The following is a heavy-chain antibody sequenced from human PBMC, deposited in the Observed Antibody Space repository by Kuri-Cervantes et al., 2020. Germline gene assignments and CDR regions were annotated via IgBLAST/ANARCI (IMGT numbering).Heavy chain of an antibody. Sequence: GESLKISWAASGFTVDDYGMNWVRQAPGKGLEWVAKIKEDGSEDNYVDSVKGRFTVSRDNAKNALFLQMNSLRVEDTAVYYCRPGHYAASWGRGTLVTVSS. CDR2: IKEDGSED. CDR3: RPGHYAAS. V-gene: IGHV3-7*01. J-gene: IGHJ5*02. CDR1: GFTVDDYG. D-gene: IGHD4/OR15-4a*01.